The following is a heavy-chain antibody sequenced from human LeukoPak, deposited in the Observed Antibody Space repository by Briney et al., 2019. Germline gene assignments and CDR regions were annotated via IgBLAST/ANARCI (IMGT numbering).Heavy chain of an antibody. CDR2: ISSSSNYI. J-gene: IGHJ3*02. CDR3: ASFVGATVWAFDI. CDR1: GLTFSSYS. D-gene: IGHD1-26*01. V-gene: IGHV3-21*01. Sequence: PGGSLRLSCAASGLTFSSYSMNWVRQAPGKGLEWVSSISSSSNYIYYADSVKGRFTISRDNAKNSLYLQMNSLRAEDTAVYYCASFVGATVWAFDIWGQGTMVTVSS.